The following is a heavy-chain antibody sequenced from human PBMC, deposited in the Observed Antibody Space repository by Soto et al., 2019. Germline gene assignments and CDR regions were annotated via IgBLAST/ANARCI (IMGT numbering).Heavy chain of an antibody. CDR1: GFTFSSYG. D-gene: IGHD1-7*01. CDR2: SSATGAGT. V-gene: IGHV3-23*01. CDR3: AKDRRAGGNYGFYSDF. Sequence: GGSLRLSCAASGFTFSSYGMTWVRQAPGKGLEWVSFSSATGAGTYYAGSVKGRFTISRDNSKNTLYLQMTSLRADDTAVYYCAKDRRAGGNYGFYSDFWGQGALVTVSS. J-gene: IGHJ4*02.